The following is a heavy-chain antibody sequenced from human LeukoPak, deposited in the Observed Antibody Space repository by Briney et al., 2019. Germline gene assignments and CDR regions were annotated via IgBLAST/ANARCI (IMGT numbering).Heavy chain of an antibody. V-gene: IGHV1-8*02. Sequence: ASVKVSCKASGYTFTSYDINWVRQATGQGLEWMGWMNPNSGNTSYAQKFQGRVTMTRDTSTSTVYMELSSLRSEDTAVYYCASLSGYYYGNFDYWGQGTLVTVSS. CDR1: GYTFTSYD. D-gene: IGHD3-22*01. CDR2: MNPNSGNT. CDR3: ASLSGYYYGNFDY. J-gene: IGHJ4*02.